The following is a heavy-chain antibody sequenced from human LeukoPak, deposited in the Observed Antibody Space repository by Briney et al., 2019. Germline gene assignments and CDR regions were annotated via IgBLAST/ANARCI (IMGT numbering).Heavy chain of an antibody. CDR2: ISYDGSNK. V-gene: IGHV3-30-3*01. Sequence: GGSLRLSCAASGFTFSSYAMHWVRQAPGKGLEWVAVISYDGSNKYYADSVKGRFTISRDNSKNTLYLQMNSLRAEDTAVYYCARTHYFDYWGQGTLVTVSS. CDR3: ARTHYFDY. CDR1: GFTFSSYA. J-gene: IGHJ4*02.